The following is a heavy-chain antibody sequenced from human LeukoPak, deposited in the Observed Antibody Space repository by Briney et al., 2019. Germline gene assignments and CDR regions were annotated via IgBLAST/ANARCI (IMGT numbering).Heavy chain of an antibody. CDR3: ARANGYHYHYMDV. J-gene: IGHJ6*03. CDR1: GGSFSGYY. CDR2: INHSGST. Sequence: SETLSLTCAVYGGSFSGYYWSWIRQPPGKGLEWIGEINHSGSTNYNPSLKSRVTISVDTSKNQFSLKLSSVTAADTAVYYCARANGYHYHYMDVWGKGTTVTISS. D-gene: IGHD2-8*01. V-gene: IGHV4-34*01.